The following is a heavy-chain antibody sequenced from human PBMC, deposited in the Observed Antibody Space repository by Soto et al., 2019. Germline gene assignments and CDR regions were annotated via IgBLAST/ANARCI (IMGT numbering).Heavy chain of an antibody. J-gene: IGHJ4*02. CDR1: GFDFSSNS. D-gene: IGHD3-10*01. Sequence: PGGSLRLSCTASGFDFSSNSMAWVRQAPGKGLEWVSSISDNAGRLFYADSVKGRFIISRDNSKNKVYLQMNSLRAEDTAVYYCACLAWFGDPVPPFDCWGQGTVVTVSS. CDR3: ACLAWFGDPVPPFDC. CDR2: ISDNAGRL. V-gene: IGHV3-23*01.